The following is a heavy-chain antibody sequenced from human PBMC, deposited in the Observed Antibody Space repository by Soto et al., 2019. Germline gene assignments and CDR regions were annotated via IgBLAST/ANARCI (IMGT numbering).Heavy chain of an antibody. CDR3: AIRTGQLAIISEFDGDWFFEV. CDR2: IIPIFGTA. D-gene: IGHD2-2*01. CDR1: GGTFSSYA. V-gene: IGHV1-69*05. J-gene: IGHJ2*01. Sequence: SVKVSCKASGGTFSSYAISWVRQAPGQGLEWMGGIIPIFGTANLAQRFQGRVTMTSDTSINTAYMELSSLRSDDTAVYYCAIRTGQLAIISEFDGDWFFEVWGRGTLVTVSS.